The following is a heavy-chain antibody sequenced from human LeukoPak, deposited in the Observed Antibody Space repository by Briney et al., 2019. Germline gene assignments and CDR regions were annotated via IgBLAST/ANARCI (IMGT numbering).Heavy chain of an antibody. CDR3: ARARIAVAGDFDY. Sequence: GESLKISCKGSGYSFTNYWIGWVRQMPGKGLEWMGIIYPGDSDTRYSPSFQGQVTISADKSISTAYLQWSSLKASDTAMYYCARARIAVAGDFDYWGQGTLVTVSS. D-gene: IGHD6-19*01. CDR1: GYSFTNYW. CDR2: IYPGDSDT. J-gene: IGHJ4*02. V-gene: IGHV5-51*01.